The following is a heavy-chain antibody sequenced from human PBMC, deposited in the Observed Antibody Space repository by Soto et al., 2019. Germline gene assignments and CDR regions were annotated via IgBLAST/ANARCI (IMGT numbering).Heavy chain of an antibody. CDR2: IYYSGST. J-gene: IGHJ4*02. V-gene: IGHV4-59*01. Sequence: QVQLQESGPGLVKPSETLSLTCTVSGVSISSYYWSWIRQPPGKGLEWIGYIYYSGSTNYNPSLTSRVTISLDTSKNQFSLKLSSVTAADTAVYYCARARGGYYYYWCQGTLVTVSS. D-gene: IGHD3-3*01. CDR3: ARARGGYYYY. CDR1: GVSISSYY.